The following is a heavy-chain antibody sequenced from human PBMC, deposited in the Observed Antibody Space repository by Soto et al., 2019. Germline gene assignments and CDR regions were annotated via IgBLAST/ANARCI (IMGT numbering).Heavy chain of an antibody. CDR1: GFTFSSYG. J-gene: IGHJ4*02. V-gene: IGHV3-33*01. D-gene: IGHD3-9*01. Sequence: HPGGSLRLSCAASGFTFSSYGMHWVRQAPGKGLDWVAVIWYDGSNKYYADSVKGRFTISRDNSKNTLYLQMNSLRAEDTAVYYCARDGYAIEYYDILTGPLGYWGQGTLVTVSS. CDR2: IWYDGSNK. CDR3: ARDGYAIEYYDILTGPLGY.